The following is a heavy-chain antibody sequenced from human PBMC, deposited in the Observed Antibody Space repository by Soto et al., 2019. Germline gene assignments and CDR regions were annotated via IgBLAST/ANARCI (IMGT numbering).Heavy chain of an antibody. D-gene: IGHD3-9*01. Sequence: GGSLRLSCAASGFTFSSYSMNWVRQAPGKGLEWVSVIYSGGSTYYADSVKGRFTISRDNSKNTLYLQMNSLRAEDTAVYYCARDRHYDILTGYYYYGMDVWGQGTTVTVSS. CDR1: GFTFSSYS. J-gene: IGHJ6*02. V-gene: IGHV3-53*01. CDR3: ARDRHYDILTGYYYYGMDV. CDR2: IYSGGST.